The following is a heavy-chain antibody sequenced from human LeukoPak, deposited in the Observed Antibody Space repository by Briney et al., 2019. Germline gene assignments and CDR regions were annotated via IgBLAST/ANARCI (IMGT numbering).Heavy chain of an antibody. V-gene: IGHV4-39*02. CDR1: GGSISSSSYY. J-gene: IGHJ4*02. Sequence: SETLSLTCTVSGGSISSSSYYWGWIRQPPGKGLEWIGSIYYSGSTYYNPSLKSRVTISVDTSKNQFSLKLSSVTAADTAVYYCARDSRYYGSGSNTYYFDYWGQGTLVTVSS. CDR2: IYYSGST. CDR3: ARDSRYYGSGSNTYYFDY. D-gene: IGHD3-10*01.